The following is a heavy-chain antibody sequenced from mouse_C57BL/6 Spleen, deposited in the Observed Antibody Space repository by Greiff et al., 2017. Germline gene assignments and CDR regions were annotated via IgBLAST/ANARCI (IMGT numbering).Heavy chain of an antibody. CDR1: GFSLTSYG. CDR2: IWSGGST. V-gene: IGHV2-2*01. J-gene: IGHJ3*01. D-gene: IGHD1-1*01. Sequence: QVQLQQSGPGLVQPSQSLSITCTVSGFSLTSYGVHWVRQSPGKGLEWLGVIWSGGSTDYNAAFISRLSISKDNSKSQVFFKMNSLQADDTAIYYCARKGVVADDGFAYWGQGTLVTVSA. CDR3: ARKGVVADDGFAY.